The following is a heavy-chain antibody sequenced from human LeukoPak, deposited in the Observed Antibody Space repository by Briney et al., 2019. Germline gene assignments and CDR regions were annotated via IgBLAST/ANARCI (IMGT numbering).Heavy chain of an antibody. Sequence: SETLSLTCAVYGESFSGYYWSWIRQTPGQGLEWIGEINDSETTNYNPSLKSRATISVDTSKNQFSLKLSSVTAADTAFYFCAREACSGGGCTNFDYWGQGTLVTVSS. D-gene: IGHD2-15*01. CDR1: GESFSGYY. CDR2: INDSETT. J-gene: IGHJ4*02. CDR3: AREACSGGGCTNFDY. V-gene: IGHV4-34*01.